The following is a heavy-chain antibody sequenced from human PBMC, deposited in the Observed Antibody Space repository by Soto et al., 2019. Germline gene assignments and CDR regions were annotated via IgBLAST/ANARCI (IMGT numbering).Heavy chain of an antibody. Sequence: SETLSLTCTVSGGSISSYYWSWIRQPPGKGLEWIGYIYYSGSTNYNPSLKSRFTISVDTSKNQFSLKLSSVTAADTAVYYCARELFGRSVWFDPWGQGTLVTVS. CDR1: GGSISSYY. D-gene: IGHD3-10*01. V-gene: IGHV4-59*01. CDR3: ARELFGRSVWFDP. J-gene: IGHJ5*02. CDR2: IYYSGST.